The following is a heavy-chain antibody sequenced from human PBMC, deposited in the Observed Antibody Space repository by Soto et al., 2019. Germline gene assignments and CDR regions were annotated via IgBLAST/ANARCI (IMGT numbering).Heavy chain of an antibody. CDR1: GFTFSSYA. Sequence: EVQLLESGGGLVQPGGSLRLSCAASGFTFSSYAMSWVRQAPGKGLEWVSSISGSAVSTYYADSVTCRVTISRDNSMSTVYMQMTSLGAEDTALYYCAKASSCGITSFDLWGRGTLVTLSS. V-gene: IGHV3-23*01. CDR3: AKASSCGITSFDL. J-gene: IGHJ2*01. CDR2: ISGSAVST. D-gene: IGHD3-3*01.